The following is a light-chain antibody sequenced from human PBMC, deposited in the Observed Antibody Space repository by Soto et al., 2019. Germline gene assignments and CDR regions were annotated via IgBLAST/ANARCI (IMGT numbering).Light chain of an antibody. CDR1: QGIGND. J-gene: IGKJ4*01. CDR2: AAA. V-gene: IGKV1-6*02. Sequence: AIQMAQSPSSLSASVGDRVTITCRASQGIGNDVGWFQQKPGKAPKLLIYAAATLQSGVPSRFSGRRSGTDFTLTISSPQPEDFATYYCLQDHNYPLTFGGGTKVDIK. CDR3: LQDHNYPLT.